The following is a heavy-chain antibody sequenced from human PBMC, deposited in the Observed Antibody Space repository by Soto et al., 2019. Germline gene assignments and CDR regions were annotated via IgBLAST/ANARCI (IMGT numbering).Heavy chain of an antibody. J-gene: IGHJ5*02. CDR3: ARLPFPWGWFDP. V-gene: IGHV3-11*01. Sequence: QVQLVESGGGLVKPGGSLRLSCAASGIVFSDYMSWVRQAPGKGLEWLSYISGSGRTIYSADSVKDRCTIFRDNATNSLYLQMNNVRTEDTAVYYCARLPFPWGWFDPWGQGTLVTVSS. CDR2: ISGSGRTI. D-gene: IGHD3-16*01. CDR1: GIVFSDY.